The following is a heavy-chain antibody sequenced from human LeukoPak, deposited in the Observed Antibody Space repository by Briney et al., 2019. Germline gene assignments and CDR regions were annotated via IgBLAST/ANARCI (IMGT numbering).Heavy chain of an antibody. CDR3: ASPGYTSSTWFDP. V-gene: IGHV4-39*01. CDR2: IYYSGRT. D-gene: IGHD6-13*01. Sequence: SETLSLTCTVSGGSISSYYWGWIRQPPGKGLEWIGSIYYSGRTYYNPSLKSRVTISVDTSKNQFSLKLRSVTAADTAVYYCASPGYTSSTWFDPWGQGTLVTVSS. J-gene: IGHJ5*02. CDR1: GGSISSYY.